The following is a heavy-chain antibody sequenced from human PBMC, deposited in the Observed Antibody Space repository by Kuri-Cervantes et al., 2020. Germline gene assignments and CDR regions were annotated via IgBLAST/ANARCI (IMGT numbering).Heavy chain of an antibody. V-gene: IGHV4-38-2*01. CDR3: ARGRAPHRYYYYMDV. CDR1: GYSISSGYY. Sequence: SQTLSLTCAVSGYSISSGYYWGWIRQPPGKGLEWIGSIYHSGSTYYNPSLKSRVTTSVDTSKNQFSLKLSSVTAADTAVYYCARGRAPHRYYYYMDVWGKGTTVTVSS. J-gene: IGHJ6*03. CDR2: IYHSGST.